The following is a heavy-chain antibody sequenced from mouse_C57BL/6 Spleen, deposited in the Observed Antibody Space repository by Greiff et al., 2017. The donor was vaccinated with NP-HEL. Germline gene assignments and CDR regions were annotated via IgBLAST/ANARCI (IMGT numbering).Heavy chain of an antibody. D-gene: IGHD2-10*01. CDR1: GYTFTSYW. V-gene: IGHV1-74*01. Sequence: QVQLQQPGAELVKPGASVKVSCKASGYTFTSYWMHWVKQRPGQGLEWIGRIHPSDSDTNYNQKFKGKATLTVDKSSSTAYMQLSSLTSEDSAVDYCATHRLLRDAMDYWGQGTSVTVSS. CDR3: ATHRLLRDAMDY. CDR2: IHPSDSDT. J-gene: IGHJ4*01.